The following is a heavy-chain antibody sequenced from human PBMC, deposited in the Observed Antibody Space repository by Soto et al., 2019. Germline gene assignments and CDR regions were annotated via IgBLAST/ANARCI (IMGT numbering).Heavy chain of an antibody. Sequence: SVKVSCKASGGTFSSFAISWVRQAPGQGLEWMGGIIPMFGTTKYAQKFQGRVTVTADESTNTAYMELSSLRSEDTAVYYCARPPPDSGSYIPKYYLASWGQGALVTVSS. J-gene: IGHJ4*02. CDR3: ARPPPDSGSYIPKYYLAS. CDR2: IIPMFGTT. CDR1: GGTFSSFA. V-gene: IGHV1-69*13. D-gene: IGHD1-26*01.